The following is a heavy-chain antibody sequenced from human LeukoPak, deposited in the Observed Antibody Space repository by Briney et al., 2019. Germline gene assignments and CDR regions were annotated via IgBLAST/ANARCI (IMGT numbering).Heavy chain of an antibody. CDR1: GGSISSYY. J-gene: IGHJ4*02. CDR3: ARHGRDGYKSEDYFDY. V-gene: IGHV4-4*09. CDR2: IYTSGST. Sequence: SETLSLTCTVSGGSISSYYWSWIRQPPGKGLEWIGYIYTSGSTNYNPSLKSRVTISVDPSKNQFSLKLSSVTAADTAVYYCARHGRDGYKSEDYFDYWGQGTLVTVSS. D-gene: IGHD5-24*01.